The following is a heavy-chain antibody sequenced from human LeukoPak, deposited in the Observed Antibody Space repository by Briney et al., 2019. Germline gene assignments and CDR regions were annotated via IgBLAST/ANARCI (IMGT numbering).Heavy chain of an antibody. CDR3: ARVPLLSITIFGVVKDYYYGMDV. D-gene: IGHD3-3*01. Sequence: SETLSLTCTVSGGSISSYYWSWIRQPPGKGLEWIGYIYYSGSTNYNPSLKSRVTISVDTSKNQFSLKLSSATAADTAVYYCARVPLLSITIFGVVKDYYYGMDVWGQGTTVTVSS. V-gene: IGHV4-59*01. J-gene: IGHJ6*02. CDR1: GGSISSYY. CDR2: IYYSGST.